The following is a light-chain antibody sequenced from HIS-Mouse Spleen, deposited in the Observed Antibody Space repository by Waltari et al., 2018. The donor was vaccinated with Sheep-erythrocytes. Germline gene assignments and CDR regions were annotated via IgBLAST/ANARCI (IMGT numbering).Light chain of an antibody. CDR2: AAS. J-gene: IGKJ3*01. V-gene: IGKV1-39*01. CDR1: QSISSY. Sequence: DIQMTQSPSSVSASVGDRVTITCRASQSISSYLNWYQQKPGKAPKLLIYAASSLQSGVPARFSGSESGTDFTLTISSLQPEDFATYYCQQSYRTPQFTFGPGTKVDIK. CDR3: QQSYRTPQFT.